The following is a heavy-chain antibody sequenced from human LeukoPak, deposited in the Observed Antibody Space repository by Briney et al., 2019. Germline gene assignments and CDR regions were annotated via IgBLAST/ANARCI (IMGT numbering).Heavy chain of an antibody. J-gene: IGHJ6*03. CDR2: INPNSGGT. V-gene: IGHV1-2*02. CDR3: ARNTYGYKFSMDV. Sequence: WASVKVSCKASGYTFTGYYMHWVRQAPGQGLEWMGWINPNSGGTNYAQKFQGRVTMTRDTSISTAYMELSRLRSDDTAVYYCARNTYGYKFSMDVWGKGTTVTVSS. CDR1: GYTFTGYY. D-gene: IGHD5-24*01.